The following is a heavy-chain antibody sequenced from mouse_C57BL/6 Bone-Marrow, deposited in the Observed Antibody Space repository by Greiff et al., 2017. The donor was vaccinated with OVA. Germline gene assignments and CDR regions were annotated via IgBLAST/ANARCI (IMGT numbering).Heavy chain of an antibody. D-gene: IGHD2-4*01. CDR1: GYAFTNYL. CDR3: ARSMITTRYYYAMDY. J-gene: IGHJ4*01. Sequence: VQLQQSGAELVRPGTSVKVSCKASGYAFTNYLIEWVKQRPGQGLEWIGVINPGSGGTNYNEKFKGKATLTADKSSSTAYMQLSSLTSEDSAVYFCARSMITTRYYYAMDYWGQGTSVTVSS. V-gene: IGHV1-54*01. CDR2: INPGSGGT.